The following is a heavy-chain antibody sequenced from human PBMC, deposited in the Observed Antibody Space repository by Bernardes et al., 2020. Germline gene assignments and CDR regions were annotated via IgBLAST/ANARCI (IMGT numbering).Heavy chain of an antibody. CDR1: GGSFSGYY. CDR3: ARGGKYGDAFDI. D-gene: IGHD4-17*01. V-gene: IGHV4-34*01. CDR2: INHSGST. J-gene: IGHJ3*02. Sequence: WETLSLTCAVYGGSFSGYYWSWIRQPPGKGLEWIGEINHSGSTNYNPSLKSRVTISVDTSKNQFSLKLSSVTAADTAVYYCARGGKYGDAFDIWGQGTMVTVSS.